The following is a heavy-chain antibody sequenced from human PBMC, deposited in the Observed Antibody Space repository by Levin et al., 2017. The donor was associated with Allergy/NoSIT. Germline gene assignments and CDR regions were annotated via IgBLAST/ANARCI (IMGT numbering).Heavy chain of an antibody. V-gene: IGHV3-74*01. CDR1: GFTFSSYW. CDR2: IYSDGTST. Sequence: GGSLRLSCAASGFTFSSYWMHWVRQAPGKGLVWVSRIYSDGTSTVYADSVKGRFTMSRDNAKNTLYLQMNSLRAEDTAVYYCARGHYYDMDVWGQGTTVTVSS. CDR3: ARGHYYDMDV. J-gene: IGHJ6*02.